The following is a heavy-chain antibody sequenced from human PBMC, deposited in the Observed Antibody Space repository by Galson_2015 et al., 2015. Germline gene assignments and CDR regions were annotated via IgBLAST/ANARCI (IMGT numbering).Heavy chain of an antibody. V-gene: IGHV3-23*01. CDR1: ALTFGTYP. CDR3: AKDRFTPLGLTQYYYVMDV. J-gene: IGHJ6*02. Sequence: SLSLPRAAPALTFGTYPMTRARHAPGKGLERLSTTSRSGGRTYYPDSVKGRFTISRDNSHNPVHLQLNRLRDEDTAVYYCAKDRFTPLGLTQYYYVMDVWGQGTTVTVSS. CDR2: TSRSGGRT. D-gene: IGHD1-14*01.